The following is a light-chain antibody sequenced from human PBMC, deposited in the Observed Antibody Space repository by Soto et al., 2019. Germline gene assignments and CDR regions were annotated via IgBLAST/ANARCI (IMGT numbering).Light chain of an antibody. CDR1: QSVSSNY. CDR2: GAS. J-gene: IGKJ1*01. CDR3: QQYGSLPWT. Sequence: EIVLTQSPDTLSLSPGERATLSCRASQSVSSNYLAWYQQIPGQAPRPLIYGASSRVPGIQDRFSGSGSGTDFTLTISRLEPEDFAVYYCQQYGSLPWTFGQGTKVEIK. V-gene: IGKV3-20*01.